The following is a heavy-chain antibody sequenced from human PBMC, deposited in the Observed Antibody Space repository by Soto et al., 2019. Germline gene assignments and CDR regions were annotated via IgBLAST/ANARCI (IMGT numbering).Heavy chain of an antibody. D-gene: IGHD3-3*01. Sequence: VASVKVSCKASGYTFTGYYMHWVRQAPGLGLEWMGWINPNSGGTNYAQKFQGRVTMTRDTSISTAYMELSRLRSDDTAVYYCARVGAYDFWSGYQRAFDIWGQGTMVTVSS. CDR2: INPNSGGT. J-gene: IGHJ3*02. CDR1: GYTFTGYY. CDR3: ARVGAYDFWSGYQRAFDI. V-gene: IGHV1-2*02.